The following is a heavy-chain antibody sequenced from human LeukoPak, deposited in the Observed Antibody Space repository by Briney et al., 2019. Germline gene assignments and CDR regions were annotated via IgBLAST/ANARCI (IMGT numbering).Heavy chain of an antibody. D-gene: IGHD3-22*01. J-gene: IGHJ5*02. CDR3: ARDYYDSSEFYWFDP. V-gene: IGHV1-69*06. CDR2: IIPIFGTA. CDR1: GGTFSSYE. Sequence: SVKVSCKASGGTFSSYEISWVRQAPGQGLEWMGGIIPIFGTANYAQKFQGRVTITADKSTSTAYMELSSLRSEDTAVYYCARDYYDSSEFYWFDPWGQGTLVTVSS.